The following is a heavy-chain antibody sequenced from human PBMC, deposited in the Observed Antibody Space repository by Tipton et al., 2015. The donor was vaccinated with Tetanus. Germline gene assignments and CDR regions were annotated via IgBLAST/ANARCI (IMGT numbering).Heavy chain of an antibody. CDR2: IFASGST. CDR3: ARRSYCTSTRCFDAFDL. D-gene: IGHD2-8*01. V-gene: IGHV4-4*08. J-gene: IGHJ3*01. CDR1: GDSMTRYY. Sequence: GLVKPSQTLSLTCTVSGDSMTRYYWSWIRQPPGKGLEWISYIFASGSTNYNPALKSRVTISMDTSKNQISLNPTSVTAADTAVYFCARRSYCTSTRCFDAFDLWGPGTRVTVSS.